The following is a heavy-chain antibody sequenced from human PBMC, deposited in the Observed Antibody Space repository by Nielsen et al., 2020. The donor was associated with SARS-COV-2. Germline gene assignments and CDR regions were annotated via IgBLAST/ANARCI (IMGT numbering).Heavy chain of an antibody. V-gene: IGHV3-23*01. CDR3: AKQREYDY. J-gene: IGHJ4*02. D-gene: IGHD2/OR15-2a*01. CDR2: ISSSGGST. Sequence: GESLKISCAASGFILSSYAMSWVRQAPGKGLEWVSAISSSGGSTYYADSVKGRVTISRDNSRNTLYLQMNSLRAEDTAVYYCAKQREYDYWGQGTLVTVSS. CDR1: GFILSSYA.